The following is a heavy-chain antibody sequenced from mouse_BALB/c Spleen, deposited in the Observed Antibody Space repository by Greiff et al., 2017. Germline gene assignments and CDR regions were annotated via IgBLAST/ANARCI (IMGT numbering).Heavy chain of an antibody. Sequence: EVQLQQSGPELVKPGASVKIPCKASGYTFTDYNMDWVKQSHGKSLEWIGDINPNNGGTIYNQKFKGKATLTVHKSSSTAYMELRSLTSEDTAVYYCARDGRYYFDYWGQGTTLTVSS. CDR1: GYTFTDYN. J-gene: IGHJ2*01. D-gene: IGHD1-1*01. CDR3: ARDGRYYFDY. CDR2: INPNNGGT. V-gene: IGHV1-18*01.